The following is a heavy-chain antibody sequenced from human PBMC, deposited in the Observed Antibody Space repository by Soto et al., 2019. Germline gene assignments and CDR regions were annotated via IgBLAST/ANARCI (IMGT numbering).Heavy chain of an antibody. J-gene: IGHJ4*02. V-gene: IGHV3-23*01. CDR1: GFTFSSYA. D-gene: IGHD6-19*01. Sequence: PGGSLRLSCAASGFTFSSYAMSWVRQAPGKGLEWVSAISGSGGSTYYADSVKGRFTISRDNSKNTLYLQMNSLRAEDTAVYYCAKSWGAKYSSGWFAFDYWGQGTLVTVSS. CDR3: AKSWGAKYSSGWFAFDY. CDR2: ISGSGGST.